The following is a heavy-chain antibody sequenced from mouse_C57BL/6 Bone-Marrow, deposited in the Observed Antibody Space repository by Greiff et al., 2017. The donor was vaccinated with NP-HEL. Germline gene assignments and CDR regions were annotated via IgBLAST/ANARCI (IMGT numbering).Heavy chain of an antibody. D-gene: IGHD2-2*01. CDR1: GFNIKDDY. V-gene: IGHV14-4*01. Sequence: EVQGVESGAELVRPGASVKLSCTASGFNIKDDYMHWVKQRPEQGLEWIGWIDPENGDTEYASKFQGKATITADTSSNTAYLQLSSLTSEDTAVYYCTAMVTTGYFDYWGQGTTLTVSS. CDR3: TAMVTTGYFDY. CDR2: IDPENGDT. J-gene: IGHJ2*01.